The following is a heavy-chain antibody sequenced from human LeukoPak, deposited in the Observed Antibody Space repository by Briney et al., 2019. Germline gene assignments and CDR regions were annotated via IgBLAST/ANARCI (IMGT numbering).Heavy chain of an antibody. CDR1: GRSISSGSYY. CDR3: ARVLGDGNYYYMDV. D-gene: IGHD3-16*01. V-gene: IGHV4-61*02. J-gene: IGHJ6*03. CDR2: IYSSGST. Sequence: PSETLSLTCTVSGRSISSGSYYWSWIRQPAGKELEWIGRIYSSGSTNFGPTLKSRVTISVDMSKNQLSLRLSSVTAADTAFYYWARVLGDGNYYYMDVWGKGTTVTISS.